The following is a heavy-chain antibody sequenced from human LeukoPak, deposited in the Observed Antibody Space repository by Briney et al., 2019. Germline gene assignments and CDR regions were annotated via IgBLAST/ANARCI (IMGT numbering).Heavy chain of an antibody. CDR3: VRDGGENSGSDSTYYFDH. J-gene: IGHJ4*02. Sequence: GGSLRLSCAASGFTFIRYAFHWVRQAPGKGLEGVAVISYDGNKKYYADSVKGRFTISRDNSKNTLYLQMNSLRAEDTAVYYCVRDGGENSGSDSTYYFDHWGQGSLVTVSS. V-gene: IGHV3-30-3*01. D-gene: IGHD1-26*01. CDR1: GFTFIRYA. CDR2: ISYDGNKK.